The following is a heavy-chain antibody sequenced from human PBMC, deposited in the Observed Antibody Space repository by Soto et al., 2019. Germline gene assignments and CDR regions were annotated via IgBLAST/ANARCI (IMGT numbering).Heavy chain of an antibody. V-gene: IGHV3-23*01. Sequence: PGGSLRLSCAASGITISNYLMSWVRQAPGKGLDWVSGISGSGDRTYYADSAKGRFTISKDISRNSLSLQLDSLGVEDTAVYFCVKDDGGYPSTAPHWGQRTLVTVPQ. J-gene: IGHJ4*02. CDR2: ISGSGDRT. D-gene: IGHD3-22*01. CDR3: VKDDGGYPSTAPH. CDR1: GITISNYL.